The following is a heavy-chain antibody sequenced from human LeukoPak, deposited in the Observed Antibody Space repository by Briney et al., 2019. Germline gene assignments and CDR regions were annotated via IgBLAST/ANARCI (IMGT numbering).Heavy chain of an antibody. D-gene: IGHD2-15*01. CDR3: VRGYSFGPYGMDV. J-gene: IGHJ6*02. V-gene: IGHV3-64D*09. CDR1: GFPLSSYA. CDR2: ISDSGGST. Sequence: GGSLRLSCSASGFPLSSYAMHWVRQAPGRGLEYVSAISDSGGSTYYADSVKGRSTISRDNSKNTLYLQMSSLRAEDTAVYFCVRGYSFGPYGMDVWGQGTTVTVSS.